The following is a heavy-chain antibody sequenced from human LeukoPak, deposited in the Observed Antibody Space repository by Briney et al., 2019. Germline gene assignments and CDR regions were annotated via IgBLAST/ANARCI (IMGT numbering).Heavy chain of an antibody. CDR3: ARGIVVVPAAAFDY. D-gene: IGHD2-2*01. Sequence: ASVKVSCKASGYTFTGYYMHWVRQAPGQGLEWMGWINPNSGGTNYAQKFQGRVTMTRDTSISTAYMELSRLRSDDTAVYYCARGIVVVPAAAFDYWGRGTLVTVSS. CDR1: GYTFTGYY. J-gene: IGHJ4*02. V-gene: IGHV1-2*02. CDR2: INPNSGGT.